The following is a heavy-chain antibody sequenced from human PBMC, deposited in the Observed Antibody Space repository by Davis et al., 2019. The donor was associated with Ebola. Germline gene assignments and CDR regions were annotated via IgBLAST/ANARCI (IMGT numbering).Heavy chain of an antibody. J-gene: IGHJ4*02. D-gene: IGHD6-13*01. CDR3: ASEPSITATGPLGRLFDY. V-gene: IGHV3-11*01. CDR1: GFTFSDYY. Sequence: GGSLRLSCAASGFTFSDYYMNWIRQAPGKGLEWISYISTSGSTKYYADSVKGRFTISRDNAKKSLYLQMNSLRADDTAVYYCASEPSITATGPLGRLFDYWGQGTLVTVSS. CDR2: ISTSGSTK.